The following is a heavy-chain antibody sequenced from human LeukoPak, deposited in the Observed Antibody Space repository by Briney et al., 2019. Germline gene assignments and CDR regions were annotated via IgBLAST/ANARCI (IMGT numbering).Heavy chain of an antibody. CDR2: ISGSGGST. Sequence: HPGGSLRLSCAASGFTLSSYAMSWVRQAPGKGLEWVSAISGSGGSTYYADSVKGRFTISRDNSKNTLYLQMNSLRAEDTAVYYCAGHCSGGSCYWFDPWGQGTLVTVSS. V-gene: IGHV3-23*01. CDR3: AGHCSGGSCYWFDP. D-gene: IGHD2-15*01. J-gene: IGHJ5*02. CDR1: GFTLSSYA.